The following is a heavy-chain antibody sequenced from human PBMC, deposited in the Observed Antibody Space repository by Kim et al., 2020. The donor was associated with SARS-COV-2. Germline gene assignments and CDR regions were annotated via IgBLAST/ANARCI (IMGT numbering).Heavy chain of an antibody. Sequence: KGRLTISQDNSKNTLYLQMNSRQAEDTAVYYCARDRSYYYGSGSPPPPDYWGQGTLVTVSS. CDR3: ARDRSYYYGSGSPPPPDY. D-gene: IGHD3-10*01. J-gene: IGHJ4*02. V-gene: IGHV3-30*07.